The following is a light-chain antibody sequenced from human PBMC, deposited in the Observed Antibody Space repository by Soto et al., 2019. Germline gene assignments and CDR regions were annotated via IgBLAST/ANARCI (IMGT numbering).Light chain of an antibody. J-gene: IGKJ1*01. CDR2: GAS. CDR3: QQYDKAPRT. CDR1: QSVSSSF. V-gene: IGKV3-20*01. Sequence: IVLTQSPGTLSLSPGERATLSCRASQSVSSSFLAWYQQKPGQAPRLLIYGASSRATDIPDRFSGSGSGTNFTLTISRLQPEDFAVYYCQQYDKAPRTFGQGTKVDIK.